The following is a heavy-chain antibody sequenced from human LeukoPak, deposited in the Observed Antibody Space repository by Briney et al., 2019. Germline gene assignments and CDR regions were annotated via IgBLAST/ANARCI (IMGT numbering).Heavy chain of an antibody. CDR2: ISTNGGIT. Sequence: GGSLRLSCSASGFTFSTYGMHGVRQGPGKGLEQVAAISTNGGITVYADSVKGRFTISRDNSKNTLYLQMSGLRAADTAVYYCVKASEHYDSWGQGTLVTVSS. D-gene: IGHD1/OR15-1a*01. CDR1: GFTFSTYG. J-gene: IGHJ4*02. V-gene: IGHV3-64D*06. CDR3: VKASEHYDS.